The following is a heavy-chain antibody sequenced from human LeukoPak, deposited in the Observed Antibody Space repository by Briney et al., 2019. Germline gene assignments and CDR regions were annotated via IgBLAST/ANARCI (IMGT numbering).Heavy chain of an antibody. J-gene: IGHJ4*02. CDR1: GFSFSDYR. Sequence: PGGSLRLSCSASGFSFSDYRMHWVRQAPGGGLQLVASITSVSSFIYYADSVKGRFTISRDNAKNSLSLQMTTLRVEDTAVYYCARELVETNKYFDSWGQGTLVTVSS. D-gene: IGHD1-26*01. V-gene: IGHV3-21*01. CDR3: ARELVETNKYFDS. CDR2: ITSVSSFI.